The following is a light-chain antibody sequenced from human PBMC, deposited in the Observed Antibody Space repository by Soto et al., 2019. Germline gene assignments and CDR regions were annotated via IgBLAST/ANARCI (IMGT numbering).Light chain of an antibody. V-gene: IGLV2-23*01. CDR3: CSYAGTNTGV. CDR2: DGS. J-gene: IGLJ2*01. Sequence: QSALTQPASVSGSPGQSITISCTGTSTNVGSSNFVSWYQQYPGKAPRLVIYDGSKRPSGVSIRFSGSKSGNTASLTISGRQTEDEADYYCCSYAGTNTGVFGGGTKLTVL. CDR1: STNVGSSNF.